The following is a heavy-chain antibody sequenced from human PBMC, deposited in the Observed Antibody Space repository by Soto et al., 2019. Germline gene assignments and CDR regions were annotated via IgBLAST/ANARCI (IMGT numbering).Heavy chain of an antibody. V-gene: IGHV3-11*01. CDR1: GFPFSDYY. D-gene: IGHD2-21*01. CDR3: ARGHSIFYGMDV. Sequence: QVQLVESGGGLVKPGGSLRLSCAAPGFPFSDYYMNWIRQAPGKGLEWVSYISSSGPTIYYAASVKGRFTISRDNAKNSLFLQMNSLRAEDPALYYCARGHSIFYGMDVWGQGTTVTVSS. J-gene: IGHJ6*02. CDR2: ISSSGPTI.